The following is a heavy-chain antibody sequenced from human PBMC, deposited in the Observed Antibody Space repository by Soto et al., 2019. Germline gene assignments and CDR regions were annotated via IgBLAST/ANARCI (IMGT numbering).Heavy chain of an antibody. CDR1: GFTFSSYG. D-gene: IGHD2-15*01. Sequence: GGSLRLSCAASGFTFSSYGMHWVRQAPGKGLEWVAVIWYDGSNKYYADSVKGRFTISRDNSKNTLYLQMNSLRAEDTAVYYCARDGYCSGGSCYSVPVFDYWGQATLVTVS. CDR3: ARDGYCSGGSCYSVPVFDY. J-gene: IGHJ4*02. V-gene: IGHV3-33*01. CDR2: IWYDGSNK.